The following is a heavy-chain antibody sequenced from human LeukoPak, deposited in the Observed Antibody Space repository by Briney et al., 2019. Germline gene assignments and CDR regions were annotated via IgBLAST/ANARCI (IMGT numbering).Heavy chain of an antibody. J-gene: IGHJ3*02. D-gene: IGHD5-24*01. V-gene: IGHV3-21*01. CDR3: ARGPVGREDYSRGAFDI. Sequence: GGSLRLSCAASGFTFSSYSMNWVRQAPGKGLEWVSSISSSSSYIYYADSVKGRFTISRDNAKNSLYLQMNSLRAEDTAVYYCARGPVGREDYSRGAFDIWGQGTVVTVSS. CDR1: GFTFSSYS. CDR2: ISSSSSYI.